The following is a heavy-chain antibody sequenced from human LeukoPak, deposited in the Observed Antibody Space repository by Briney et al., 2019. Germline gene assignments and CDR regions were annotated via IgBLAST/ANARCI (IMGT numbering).Heavy chain of an antibody. J-gene: IGHJ6*03. CDR1: GLTVSSNH. Sequence: GGSLRLSCAASGLTVSSNHMSWVRQAPGKGLEWVSVIYSGGSTYYTDSVKGRFTISRDNSQNTLYLQMNSLRAEDTAVYYCASSLYGDYYYYMDVWGKGTTVTVSS. D-gene: IGHD4-17*01. CDR2: IYSGGST. V-gene: IGHV3-66*02. CDR3: ASSLYGDYYYYMDV.